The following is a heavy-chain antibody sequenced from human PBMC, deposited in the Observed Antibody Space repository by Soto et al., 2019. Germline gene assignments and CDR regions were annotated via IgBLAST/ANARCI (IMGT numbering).Heavy chain of an antibody. V-gene: IGHV4-59*08. D-gene: IGHD4-4*01. CDR1: GGSISSYY. Sequence: SETLSLTCTVSGGSISSYYWSWIRQPPGKGLEWIGYIYYSGSTNYNPSLKSRVTISVDTSKNQFSLKLSSVTAADTAVYYCARLHRQSNGYDGWGQGTLVTVSS. CDR2: IYYSGST. J-gene: IGHJ4*02. CDR3: ARLHRQSNGYDG.